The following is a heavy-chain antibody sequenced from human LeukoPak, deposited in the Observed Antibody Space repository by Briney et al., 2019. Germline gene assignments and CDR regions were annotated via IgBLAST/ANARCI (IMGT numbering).Heavy chain of an antibody. CDR3: ARDRRFLEWLPRFDP. CDR1: GYTFTSYG. CDR2: ISAYNGNT. J-gene: IGHJ5*02. Sequence: ASVKVSCKASGYTFTSYGISWVRQAPGQGLEWMGWISAYNGNTNYAQKLQGRVTMTTDTSTSTAYMELRSLRSDDTAVYYCARDRRFLEWLPRFDPWGQGTLVTVSS. D-gene: IGHD3-3*01. V-gene: IGHV1-18*01.